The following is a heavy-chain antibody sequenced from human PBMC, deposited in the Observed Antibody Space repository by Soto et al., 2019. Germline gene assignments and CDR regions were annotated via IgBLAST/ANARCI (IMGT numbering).Heavy chain of an antibody. J-gene: IGHJ5*02. CDR2: ISGSDGTV. CDR1: GFIFSDYS. V-gene: IGHV3-48*02. CDR3: ARENVGGWFDP. Sequence: EAQLVESGGGLVQPGGSLRLSCAASGFIFSDYSMNWVRQAPGKGLEWLSYISGSDGTVFYGDSVKGRFTISRDNVKNLLHLQLNRLRDEDTAVYYCARENVGGWFDPWGPGTLVIVSS.